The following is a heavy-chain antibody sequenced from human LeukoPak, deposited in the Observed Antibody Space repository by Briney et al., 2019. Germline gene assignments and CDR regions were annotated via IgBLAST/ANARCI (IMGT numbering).Heavy chain of an antibody. D-gene: IGHD5-18*01. Sequence: GRSLRLSCAASGFTFGSYGMHWVRQAPGKGLEWVAVIWYDGSNKYYADSVKGRFTISRDNSKNTLYLQMNSLRAEDTAVYYCAKENSYPYYYMDVWGKGTTVTVSS. CDR3: AKENSYPYYYMDV. CDR2: IWYDGSNK. J-gene: IGHJ6*03. CDR1: GFTFGSYG. V-gene: IGHV3-33*06.